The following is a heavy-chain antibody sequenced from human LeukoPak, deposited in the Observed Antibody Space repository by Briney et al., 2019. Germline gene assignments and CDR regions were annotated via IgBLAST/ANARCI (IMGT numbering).Heavy chain of an antibody. Sequence: PGGSLRLSCAASGFTFSSYSMNWVRQAPGKGLEWISYIEISSGNTKYADSVKGRFTISGDKAKNSVYLQMNSLRVEDTAVYYCARDTKYAFDNWGQGTLVTVSS. CDR2: IEISSGNT. V-gene: IGHV3-48*01. CDR3: ARDTKYAFDN. J-gene: IGHJ4*02. D-gene: IGHD2-2*01. CDR1: GFTFSSYS.